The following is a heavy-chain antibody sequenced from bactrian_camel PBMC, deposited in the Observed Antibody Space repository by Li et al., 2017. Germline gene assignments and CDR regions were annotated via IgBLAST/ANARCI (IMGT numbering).Heavy chain of an antibody. Sequence: QLVESGGGLVQPGGSLRLSCAASGFTFSNNWMHWVRQAPGKGLEWVSTIYTGDGRTKSADSVKGRFTMSRDNTKNTLYLQMNNLKIKDTAVYYCAAAASYVHYSDYAMNYWGQGTQVTVS. V-gene: IGHV3S1*01. CDR3: AAAASYVHYSDYAMNY. CDR1: GFTFSNNW. CDR2: IYTGDGRT. J-gene: IGHJ4*01. D-gene: IGHD4*01.